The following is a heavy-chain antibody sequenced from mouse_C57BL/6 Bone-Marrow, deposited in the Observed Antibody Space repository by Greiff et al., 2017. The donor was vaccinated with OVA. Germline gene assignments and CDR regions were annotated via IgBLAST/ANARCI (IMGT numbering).Heavy chain of an antibody. CDR3: ARSLVKKAWCAY. D-gene: IGHD2-2*01. Sequence: QVQLQQSDAESVKPGASVKISCKVSGSTFPDHTIHWMQQRPEQGLEWIGYLYPRDGSTKYNEKFKGKATLTADKSSSTAYMQLNSQTSEDSAVYFCARSLVKKAWCAYWGQGTLVTVSA. CDR1: GSTFPDHT. V-gene: IGHV1-78*01. J-gene: IGHJ3*01. CDR2: LYPRDGST.